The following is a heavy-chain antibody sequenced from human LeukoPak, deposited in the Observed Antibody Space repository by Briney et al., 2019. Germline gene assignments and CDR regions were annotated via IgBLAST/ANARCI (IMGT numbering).Heavy chain of an antibody. D-gene: IGHD3-3*01. Sequence: PGGSLRLSCEASGFTFDDYGMSWVRQAPGKGLEWVSGINWNGGSTGYADSVKGRFTISRDNAKNSLYLQMNSLRVEDTALYYCERGIRFLEWLSGFDYWGQGNLVTVTS. V-gene: IGHV3-20*04. CDR2: INWNGGST. CDR1: GFTFDDYG. J-gene: IGHJ4*02. CDR3: ERGIRFLEWLSGFDY.